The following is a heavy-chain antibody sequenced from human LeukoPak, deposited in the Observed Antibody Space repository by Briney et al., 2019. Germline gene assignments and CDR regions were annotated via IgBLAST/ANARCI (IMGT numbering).Heavy chain of an antibody. CDR2: IYYSGST. D-gene: IGHD3-10*01. V-gene: IGHV4-31*03. Sequence: PSETLSLTCTVSGGSISSGGYYWSWIRQHPGKGLEWIGYIYYSGSTYYNPSLKSRVTISVDTSKNQFSLKLSSVTAADTAVYYCATTPGGSGSHFDYWGQGTLVTVSS. CDR3: ATTPGGSGSHFDY. CDR1: GGSISSGGYY. J-gene: IGHJ4*02.